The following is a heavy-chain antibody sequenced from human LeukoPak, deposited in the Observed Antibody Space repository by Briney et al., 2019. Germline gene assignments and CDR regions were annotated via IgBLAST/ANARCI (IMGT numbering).Heavy chain of an antibody. Sequence: GGSLRLSCAASGFTFSSYAMHWVRQAPGKGLEYVSAISSNGGSTYYANSVKGRFTISRDNSKNTLYLQMNSLRAEDTAVYYCAKGFSGWCLDYFDYWGQGTLVTVSS. CDR3: AKGFSGWCLDYFDY. CDR2: ISSNGGST. V-gene: IGHV3-64*01. D-gene: IGHD6-19*01. J-gene: IGHJ4*02. CDR1: GFTFSSYA.